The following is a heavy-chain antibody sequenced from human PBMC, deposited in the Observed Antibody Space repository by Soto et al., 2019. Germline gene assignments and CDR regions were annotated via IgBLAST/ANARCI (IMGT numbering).Heavy chain of an antibody. CDR3: TRVLRGREGNCYARGAVEL. V-gene: IGHV3-74*01. D-gene: IGHD2-21*01. CDR2: INSEGGST. CDR1: GFTFSNYW. J-gene: IGHJ3*01. Sequence: VQLVESGGGLVHPGGSLRLSCAASGFTFSNYWMHWVRQAPGKGLVWVSRINSEGGSTAYADSVKGRFTISRDNAENAKFLQMNSLRAEDMAVYYCTRVLRGREGNCYARGAVELWGQGTMVTVSS.